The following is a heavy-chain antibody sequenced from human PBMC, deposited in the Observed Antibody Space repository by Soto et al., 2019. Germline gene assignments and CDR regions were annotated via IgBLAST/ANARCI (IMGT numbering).Heavy chain of an antibody. D-gene: IGHD6-19*01. Sequence: VQLVESGGGVVQPGRSLRLSCAASGFTFSDYAMHWVRQAPGKGLEWVAVVSHDGRNTHYADSVKGRFTISRDSSKNXXXXXMXXXRXXDTAVYYCAXGGRQWLVTSDFNYWGQGALVTVSS. CDR1: GFTFSDYA. V-gene: IGHV3-30*03. CDR3: AXGGRQWLVTSDFNY. CDR2: VSHDGRNT. J-gene: IGHJ4*02.